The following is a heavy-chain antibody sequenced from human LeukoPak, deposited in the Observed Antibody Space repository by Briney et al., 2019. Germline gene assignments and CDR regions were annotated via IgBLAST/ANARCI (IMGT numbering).Heavy chain of an antibody. D-gene: IGHD2-21*01. Sequence: GGSLRLSCAASGFTFSSYGMHWVRQAPGKGLEWVAFIRYDGSNKYYADSVKGRFTISRDNSKNTLYLQMNSLRAEDTAVYYCARAWSRADWWFDPWGQGTLVTVSS. V-gene: IGHV3-30*02. CDR3: ARAWSRADWWFDP. J-gene: IGHJ5*02. CDR2: IRYDGSNK. CDR1: GFTFSSYG.